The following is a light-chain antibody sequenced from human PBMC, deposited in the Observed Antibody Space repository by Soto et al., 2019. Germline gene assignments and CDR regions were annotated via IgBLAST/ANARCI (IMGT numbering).Light chain of an antibody. J-gene: IGKJ1*01. CDR1: QGITNY. Sequence: DIQMTQSPSSLSASVGDRVTITCRASQGITNYLAWYQQKPGKVPKLLIYAASTLQSGVPSRFSGSGSGADFTLTISSLQPEDVATYYCQKYNSGLRTFGQGTKVEIK. CDR3: QKYNSGLRT. CDR2: AAS. V-gene: IGKV1-27*01.